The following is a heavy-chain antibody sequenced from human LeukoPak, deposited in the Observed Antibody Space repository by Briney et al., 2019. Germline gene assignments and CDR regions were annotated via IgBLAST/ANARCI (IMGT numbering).Heavy chain of an antibody. CDR3: AKGRACTNGVCHFDY. CDR1: GFTFSSYS. CDR2: TSTSGGST. Sequence: GGSLRLSCVASGFTFSSYSMNWVRQAPGKGLEWVSVTSTSGGSTYHADSVKGRFVISRDNSKNTLYLQMNSLRAEDTAAYYCAKGRACTNGVCHFDYWGRGTLVTVSS. J-gene: IGHJ4*02. D-gene: IGHD2-8*01. V-gene: IGHV3-23*01.